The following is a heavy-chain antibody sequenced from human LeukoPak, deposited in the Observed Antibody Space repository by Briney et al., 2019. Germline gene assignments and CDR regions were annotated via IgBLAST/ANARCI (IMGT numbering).Heavy chain of an antibody. J-gene: IGHJ4*02. CDR2: ISAYNGNT. V-gene: IGHV1-18*04. Sequence: GASVNVSCKASGYTFTSYYMHWVRQAPGQGLEWMGWISAYNGNTNYAQKLQGRVTMTTDTSTSTAYMELRSLRSDDTAVYYCARRASSSWLVDYWGQGTLVTVSS. CDR3: ARRASSSWLVDY. CDR1: GYTFTSYY. D-gene: IGHD6-13*01.